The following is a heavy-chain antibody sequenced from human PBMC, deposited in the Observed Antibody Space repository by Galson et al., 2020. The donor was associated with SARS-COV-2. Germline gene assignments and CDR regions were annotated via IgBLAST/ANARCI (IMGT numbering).Heavy chain of an antibody. CDR3: ATTSPMVRGVSWFDP. J-gene: IGHJ5*02. D-gene: IGHD3-10*01. CDR1: GYTLTELS. Sequence: ASVKVSCKVSGYTLTELSMHWVRQAPGNGLEWMGGFDPEDGETIYAQKFQGRVTMTEDTSTDTAYMELSSLRSEDTAVYYCATTSPMVRGVSWFDPWGQGTLVTVSS. V-gene: IGHV1-24*01. CDR2: FDPEDGET.